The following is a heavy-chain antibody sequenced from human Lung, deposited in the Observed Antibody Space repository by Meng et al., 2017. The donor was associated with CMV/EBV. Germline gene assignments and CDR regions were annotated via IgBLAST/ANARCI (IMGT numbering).Heavy chain of an antibody. CDR2: IYHSGST. Sequence: QVPLQESGPGLVKPSGPLSLTCAVSGGPLSSRNWWSWVRQPPGKGLEWIGEIYHSGSTNYNPSLKSRVTISVDESKNQFSLRLSSVTAADTAVYYCARVGAYCGGDCYHPRWGQGTLVTVSS. J-gene: IGHJ4*02. V-gene: IGHV4-4*02. CDR1: GGPLSSRNW. D-gene: IGHD2-21*02. CDR3: ARVGAYCGGDCYHPR.